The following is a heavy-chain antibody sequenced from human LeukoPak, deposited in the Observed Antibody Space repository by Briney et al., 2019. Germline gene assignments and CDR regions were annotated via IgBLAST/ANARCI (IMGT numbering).Heavy chain of an antibody. CDR1: GGSFSGYY. V-gene: IGHV4-34*01. CDR2: INHSGST. CDR3: ARAQIAAAGTYYMDV. Sequence: SETLSLTCAVYGGSFSGYYWSWIRQPPGKGLEWIGEINHSGSTNYNPSLKSRVTISVDTSKNKFSLKLSSVTAADTAVYYCARAQIAAAGTYYMDVWGKGTTATVSS. J-gene: IGHJ6*03. D-gene: IGHD6-13*01.